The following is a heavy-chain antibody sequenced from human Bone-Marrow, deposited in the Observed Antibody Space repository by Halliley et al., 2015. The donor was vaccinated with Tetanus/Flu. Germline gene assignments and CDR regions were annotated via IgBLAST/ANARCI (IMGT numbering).Heavy chain of an antibody. CDR3: ARDPAVVVQWVAGKGHPFEY. V-gene: IGHV3-21*06. Sequence: SLRLSCAASRFDFSTHSMNWVRQAPGKGLEWVSSISGSGAYTFYADSVKGRFTISRDNAKNSLYLQMNSLRAEDTAIYYCARDPAVVVQWVAGKGHPFEYWGQGTLVTVSS. D-gene: IGHD6-19*01. J-gene: IGHJ4*02. CDR1: RFDFSTHS. CDR2: ISGSGAYT.